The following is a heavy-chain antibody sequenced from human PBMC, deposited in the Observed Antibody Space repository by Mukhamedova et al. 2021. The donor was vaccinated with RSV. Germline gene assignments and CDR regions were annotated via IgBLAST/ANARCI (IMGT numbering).Heavy chain of an antibody. J-gene: IGHJ4*02. CDR3: ARRHRLNYGLDY. Sequence: SSSYMWGWSRKPPGKGLEWIGNIYYTGTTDYNTSGERRGTMCVDRCKNQFSLRLTSVSAADTAGYYCARRHRLNYGLDYWGQG. V-gene: IGHV4-39*01. CDR2: IYYTGTT. CDR1: SSSYM. D-gene: IGHD4-17*01.